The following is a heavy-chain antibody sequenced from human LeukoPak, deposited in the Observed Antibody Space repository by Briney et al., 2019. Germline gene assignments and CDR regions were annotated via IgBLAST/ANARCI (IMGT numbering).Heavy chain of an antibody. CDR3: ARDRVLGVGEGFDY. V-gene: IGHV3-21*01. D-gene: IGHD3-16*01. CDR2: ISSSSSYI. CDR1: GFTFSSYS. J-gene: IGHJ4*02. Sequence: GGSLRLSCAASGFTFSSYSMNWVRQAPGKGLEWVSSISSSSSYIYYADSVMGRFTISRDNAKNSLYLQMNSLRAEDTAVYYCARDRVLGVGEGFDYWGQGTLVTVSS.